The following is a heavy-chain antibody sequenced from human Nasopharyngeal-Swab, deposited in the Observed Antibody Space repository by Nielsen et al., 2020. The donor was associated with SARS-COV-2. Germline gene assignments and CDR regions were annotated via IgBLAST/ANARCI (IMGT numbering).Heavy chain of an antibody. D-gene: IGHD2-2*01. CDR2: IYYSGST. Sequence: RQAPGKGLEWIGYIYYSGSTYYNPSLKSRVTISVDTSKNQFSLKLSSVTAADTAVYYCAREEAFLSTSGTHMDVWGKGTTVTVSS. CDR3: AREEAFLSTSGTHMDV. J-gene: IGHJ6*03. V-gene: IGHV4-31*02.